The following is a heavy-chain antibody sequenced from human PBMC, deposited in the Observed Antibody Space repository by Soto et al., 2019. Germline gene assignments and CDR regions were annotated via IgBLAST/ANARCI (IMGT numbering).Heavy chain of an antibody. CDR1: GGSISSGDYY. CDR2: IYYSGTT. CDR3: ARRYCSSTRCYSHFDY. J-gene: IGHJ4*02. D-gene: IGHD2-2*01. Sequence: SETLSLTCTVSGGSISSGDYYWSCMRQPPGKGPEWIGYIYYSGTTYYNPSLKSRVTISIDTSKNQFSLKLGSVTAADTAVYYCARRYCSSTRCYSHFDYWGQGTLVTVSS. V-gene: IGHV4-30-4*01.